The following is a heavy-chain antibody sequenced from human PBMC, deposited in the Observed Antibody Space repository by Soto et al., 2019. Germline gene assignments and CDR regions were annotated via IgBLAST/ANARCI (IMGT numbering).Heavy chain of an antibody. CDR3: AKCHPGQVLWADAFDI. D-gene: IGHD2-2*01. J-gene: IGHJ3*02. CDR2: ISWNSGSI. V-gene: IGHV3-9*01. Sequence: EVQLVESGGGLVQPGRSLRLSCAASGFTFDDYAMHWVRQAPGKGLEWVSGISWNSGSIGYADSVKGRFTISRDNAKNSLYLQMNSLSAEDTALYYCAKCHPGQVLWADAFDIWGQGTIVTVSS. CDR1: GFTFDDYA.